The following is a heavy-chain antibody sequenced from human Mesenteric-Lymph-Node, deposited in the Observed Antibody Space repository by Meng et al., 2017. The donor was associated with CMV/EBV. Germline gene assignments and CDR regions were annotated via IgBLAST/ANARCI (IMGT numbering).Heavy chain of an antibody. V-gene: IGHV4-59*01. Sequence: SETLSLTCTVSGASISSYYWSWIRQPPGKGLEWIGYIYYSGSTNYNPSLKSRVTISVGTSKNQFSLKLTSVTAADTAMYYCARDARGSSHLDHWGLGTLVTVSS. CDR3: ARDARGSSHLDH. CDR2: IYYSGST. CDR1: GASISSYY. J-gene: IGHJ4*02. D-gene: IGHD6-6*01.